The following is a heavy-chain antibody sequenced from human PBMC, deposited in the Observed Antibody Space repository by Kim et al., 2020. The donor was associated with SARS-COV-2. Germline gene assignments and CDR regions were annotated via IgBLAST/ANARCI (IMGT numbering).Heavy chain of an antibody. D-gene: IGHD6-25*01. V-gene: IGHV7-4-1*02. J-gene: IGHJ4*02. CDR3: ARDKPLGSSTGPLSPDY. Sequence: ASVKVSCKASGYTFTSYAMNWVRQAPGQGLEWMGWINTNNGNPTYAQVFTGRFVCFLDPSVSTAYLQISSLKAEDTAVYYCARDKPLGSSTGPLSPDYWGQGTLVTVSS. CDR2: INTNNGNP. CDR1: GYTFTSYA.